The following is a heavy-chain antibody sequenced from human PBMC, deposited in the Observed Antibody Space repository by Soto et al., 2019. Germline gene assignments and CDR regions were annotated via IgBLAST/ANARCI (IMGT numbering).Heavy chain of an antibody. J-gene: IGHJ4*02. Sequence: PSETLSLTCTVSGASISSGSYYWKWIRQHPGKGLEWIGYIYYSGSSYYNPSLKSRVTISVDTSRNQFSLKLSSVTAADTAVYYCARAAPYGSGIQRIDYWGQGTLVTVSS. CDR2: IYYSGSS. CDR1: GASISSGSYY. CDR3: ARAAPYGSGIQRIDY. D-gene: IGHD3-10*01. V-gene: IGHV4-31*03.